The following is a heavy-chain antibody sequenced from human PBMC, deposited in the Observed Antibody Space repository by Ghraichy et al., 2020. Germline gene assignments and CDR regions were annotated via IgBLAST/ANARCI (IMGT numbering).Heavy chain of an antibody. V-gene: IGHV4-59*08. J-gene: IGHJ5*02. D-gene: IGHD4-11*01. CDR1: GGSISSYY. Sequence: SQTLSLTCTVSGGSISSYYWSWIRQPPGKGLEWIGYIYYSGSTNYNPSLKSRVTISVDTSKNQFSLKLSSVTAADTAVYYCASTPTVTTRYNWFDPWGQGTLVTVSS. CDR3: ASTPTVTTRYNWFDP. CDR2: IYYSGST.